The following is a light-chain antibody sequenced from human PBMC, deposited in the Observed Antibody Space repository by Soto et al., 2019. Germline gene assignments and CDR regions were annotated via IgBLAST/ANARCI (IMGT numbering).Light chain of an antibody. J-gene: IGKJ1*01. V-gene: IGKV1-6*01. CDR3: LQDYNYPWT. Sequence: AIQMTQSPSSLYESVGDRVTITCRASQGITNRLGWYQQKPGKAPKVLIYAASNLQSGVPSRFSGSGSGTDFTLTISCLQPEDFATYYCLQDYNYPWTFGQGTKVEIK. CDR2: AAS. CDR1: QGITNR.